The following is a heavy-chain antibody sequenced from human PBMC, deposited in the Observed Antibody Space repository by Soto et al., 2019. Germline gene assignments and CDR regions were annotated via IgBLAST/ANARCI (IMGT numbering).Heavy chain of an antibody. CDR2: ISSSGDRT. D-gene: IGHD1-1*01. J-gene: IGHJ3*01. V-gene: IGHV3-23*01. CDR1: GFNFRPYA. CDR3: AKDPNGNCVGGFVM. Sequence: EVQLLESGGGLVQPGGSLRLSCVGSGFNFRPYAMSWVRQAPGKRLEWVSGISSSGDRTYYADSVKGRFTISRDNSKNLLNLQMSRLRADDTALYYCAKDPNGNCVGGFVMRGHGTMVTVSS.